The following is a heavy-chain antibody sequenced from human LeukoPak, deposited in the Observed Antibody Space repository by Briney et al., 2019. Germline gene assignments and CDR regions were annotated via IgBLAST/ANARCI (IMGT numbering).Heavy chain of an antibody. Sequence: ASVKVSCKASGYTVTGYYMHWVRQAPGQGLEWMGWINPNNGDTNYAQRFQGRVTMTRDTSISTAYMELSRLRSDDTAVYYCARAMPGHADAFDIWGQGTMVTVSS. V-gene: IGHV1-2*02. J-gene: IGHJ3*02. CDR2: INPNNGDT. CDR3: ARAMPGHADAFDI. D-gene: IGHD2-2*01. CDR1: GYTVTGYY.